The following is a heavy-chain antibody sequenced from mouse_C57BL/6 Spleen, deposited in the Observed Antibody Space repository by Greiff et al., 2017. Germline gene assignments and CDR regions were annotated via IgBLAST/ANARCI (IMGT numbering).Heavy chain of an antibody. Sequence: VQLLQPGAELVKPGASVKLSCKASGYTFTSYWMSWVKQRPGQGLQWIGMIHPNSGSTNYTEKFKSKATLSVDKSSSIAYMRLSSLASEDSAVYYSEREREYDYEWGDDWGKGTTVTVSS. V-gene: IGHV1-64*01. CDR2: IHPNSGST. CDR3: EREREYDYEWGDD. J-gene: IGHJ1*03. D-gene: IGHD2-4*01. CDR1: GYTFTSYW.